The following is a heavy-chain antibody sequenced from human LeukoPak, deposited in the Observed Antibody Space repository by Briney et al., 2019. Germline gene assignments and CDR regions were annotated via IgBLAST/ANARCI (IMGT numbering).Heavy chain of an antibody. V-gene: IGHV1-69*05. Sequence: SVKVSCKASGSTFSSYAISWVRQAPGQGLEWMGGIIPIFGTANYAQKFQGRVTITTDESTSTAYMELSSLRSEDTAVYYCARLSGGYDFWSGGPNWFDPWGQGTLVTVSS. CDR2: IIPIFGTA. J-gene: IGHJ5*02. D-gene: IGHD3-3*01. CDR3: ARLSGGYDFWSGGPNWFDP. CDR1: GSTFSSYA.